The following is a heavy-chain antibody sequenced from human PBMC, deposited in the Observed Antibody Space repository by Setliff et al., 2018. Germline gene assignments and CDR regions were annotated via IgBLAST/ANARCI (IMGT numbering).Heavy chain of an antibody. V-gene: IGHV4-61*09. CDR3: ARAGPTVTFFRVLVISWWDP. Sequence: SETLSLTCTVSGESISSGSYYWTWIRQPAGKGLEWIGHFHTGGSTNYNRSLRSRVSISGDTSKTQFSLKLSSVTAADTATYYCARAGPTVTFFRVLVISWWDPWGQGSLVTVSS. J-gene: IGHJ5*02. D-gene: IGHD3-3*01. CDR1: GESISSGSYY. CDR2: FHTGGST.